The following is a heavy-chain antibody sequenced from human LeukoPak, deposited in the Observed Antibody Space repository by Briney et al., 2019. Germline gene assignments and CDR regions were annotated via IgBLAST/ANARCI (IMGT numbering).Heavy chain of an antibody. CDR3: ARARDYYCGSGSLLPDAFDI. J-gene: IGHJ3*02. D-gene: IGHD3-10*01. CDR1: GGSISSYY. Sequence: SETLSLTCTVSGGSISSYYWSWIRQPPGKGLEWIGYIYYSGSTNYNPSLKSRVTISVDTSKNQFSLKLSSVTAADTAVYYCARARDYYCGSGSLLPDAFDIWGQGTMVTVSS. V-gene: IGHV4-59*01. CDR2: IYYSGST.